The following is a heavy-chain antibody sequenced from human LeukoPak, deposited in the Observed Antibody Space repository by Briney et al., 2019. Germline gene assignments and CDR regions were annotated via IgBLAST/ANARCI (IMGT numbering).Heavy chain of an antibody. CDR2: IYSSGST. V-gene: IGHV4-4*07. Sequence: SETLSLTCTVSGGSINSYYWSWIRQPAGKGLEWIGRIYSSGSTNYNPSLKSRVSMSVDTSKNQFTLKLTSVTAADTAVYYCARGGKATVVTMWGQGILVTVSS. CDR1: GGSINSYY. D-gene: IGHD4-23*01. J-gene: IGHJ4*02. CDR3: ARGGKATVVTM.